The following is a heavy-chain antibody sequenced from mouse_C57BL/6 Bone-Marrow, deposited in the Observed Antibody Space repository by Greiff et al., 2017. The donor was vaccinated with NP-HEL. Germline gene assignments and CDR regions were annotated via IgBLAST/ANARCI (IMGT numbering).Heavy chain of an antibody. D-gene: IGHD2-1*01. Sequence: VQRVESGAELVRPGASVTLSCKASGYTFTDYEMHWVKQTPVHGLEWIGAIDPETGGTAYNQKFKGKAILTTDKSSSTAYMELRSLTSEDSAVYYCTRRRSYGNFFYYAMDYWGQGTSVTVSS. V-gene: IGHV1-15*01. J-gene: IGHJ4*01. CDR1: GYTFTDYE. CDR3: TRRRSYGNFFYYAMDY. CDR2: IDPETGGT.